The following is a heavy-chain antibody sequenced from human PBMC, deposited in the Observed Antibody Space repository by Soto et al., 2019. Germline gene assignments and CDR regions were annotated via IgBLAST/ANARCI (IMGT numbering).Heavy chain of an antibody. V-gene: IGHV2-70*01. CDR1: GFSLSTSGMC. J-gene: IGHJ6*02. CDR3: ARNRIAAAGYTDYYYYGMDV. Sequence: GSGPTLVNPTQTLTLTCTFSGFSLSTSGMCVSWIRQPPGKALEWLALIDWDDDKYYSTSLKTRLTISKDTSKNQVVLTMTNMDPVDTATYYCARNRIAAAGYTDYYYYGMDVWGQGTTVTVSS. D-gene: IGHD6-13*01. CDR2: IDWDDDK.